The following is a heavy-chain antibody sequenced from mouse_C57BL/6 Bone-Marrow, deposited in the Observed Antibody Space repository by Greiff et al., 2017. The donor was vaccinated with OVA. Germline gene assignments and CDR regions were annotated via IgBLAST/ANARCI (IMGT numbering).Heavy chain of an antibody. CDR3: ARQRGGYFDY. CDR1: GYTFTDYY. CDR2: INPNNGGT. Sequence: EVQLQQSGPELVKPGASVKISCKASGYTFTDYYMNWVKQSHGKSLEWIGDINPNNGGTSYNQKFKGKATLTVDKSSSTAYMELRSLTSEDSAVYYWARQRGGYFDYWGQGTTLTVSS. J-gene: IGHJ2*01. V-gene: IGHV1-26*01.